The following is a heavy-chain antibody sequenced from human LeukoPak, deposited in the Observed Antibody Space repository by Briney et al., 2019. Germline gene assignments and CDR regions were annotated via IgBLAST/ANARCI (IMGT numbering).Heavy chain of an antibody. Sequence: GVSLRLSCAACGFTFSSYGIHWVPQAPGKGLEWVAVLWHDGRQKYYADSVKGLFTISRDNSKNTALLQMNSLRAEDTAIYYCARDWGSDEAIDYWGQGTLVTVSS. J-gene: IGHJ4*02. CDR2: LWHDGRQK. V-gene: IGHV3-33*01. CDR3: ARDWGSDEAIDY. D-gene: IGHD2-21*02. CDR1: GFTFSSYG.